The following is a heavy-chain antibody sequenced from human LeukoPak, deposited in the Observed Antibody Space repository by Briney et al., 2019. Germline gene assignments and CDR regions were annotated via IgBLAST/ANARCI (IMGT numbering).Heavy chain of an antibody. J-gene: IGHJ4*02. CDR1: GFTFSSHS. CDR2: ISSGSSAR. V-gene: IGHV3-48*01. Sequence: GGSLRLSCAASGFTFSSHSMNWVRQTPGKGLEWVSYISSGSSARYYADSVKGRFTISRDDARNSLYLQMNSLRAEDTAVYYCAKDLWKADYWGQGTLVTVSS. CDR3: AKDLWKADY. D-gene: IGHD3-3*01.